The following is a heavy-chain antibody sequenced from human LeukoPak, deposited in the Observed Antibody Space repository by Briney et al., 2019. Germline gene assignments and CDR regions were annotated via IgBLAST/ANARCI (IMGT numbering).Heavy chain of an antibody. J-gene: IGHJ4*02. Sequence: GGSLRLSCAASGFTFSSYSMNWVRQAPGEGLEWVSYISSSTGTIYYADSVKGRFTISRDNAKNSLYLQMNSLRAEDTAVYYCARDLPSGWYYFDYWGQGTLVTVSS. CDR2: ISSSTGTI. V-gene: IGHV3-48*04. D-gene: IGHD6-19*01. CDR3: ARDLPSGWYYFDY. CDR1: GFTFSSYS.